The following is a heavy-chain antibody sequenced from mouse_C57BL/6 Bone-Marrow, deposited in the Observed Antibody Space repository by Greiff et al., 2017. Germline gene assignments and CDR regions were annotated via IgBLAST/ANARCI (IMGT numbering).Heavy chain of an antibody. Sequence: EVQGVESGGGLVQPGGSLKLSCAASGFTFSDYYMYWVRQTPEKRLEWVAYISNGGGSTYYPDTVKGRFTIARDNAKNTLYLQMSRLKSEDTAMYYCARHLYYYGSSTGYFDVWGTGTTVTVSS. D-gene: IGHD1-1*01. CDR1: GFTFSDYY. CDR3: ARHLYYYGSSTGYFDV. J-gene: IGHJ1*03. CDR2: ISNGGGST. V-gene: IGHV5-12*01.